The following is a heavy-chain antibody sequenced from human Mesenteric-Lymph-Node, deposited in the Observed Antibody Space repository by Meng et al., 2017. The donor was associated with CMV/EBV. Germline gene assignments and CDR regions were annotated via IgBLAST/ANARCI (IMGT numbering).Heavy chain of an antibody. D-gene: IGHD2-15*01. CDR1: GFTFSSFA. V-gene: IGHV3-30-3*01. CDR2: ISYDGSNK. CDR3: ARDFIWLGYYYYYGMDV. J-gene: IGHJ6*02. Sequence: GGSLRLSCAASGFTFSSFAMHWVRQAPGKGLEWVAVISYDGSNKYYADSVKGRFTISRDNSKNTLYLQMNSLRAEDTAVYYCARDFIWLGYYYYYGMDVWGQGTTVTVSS.